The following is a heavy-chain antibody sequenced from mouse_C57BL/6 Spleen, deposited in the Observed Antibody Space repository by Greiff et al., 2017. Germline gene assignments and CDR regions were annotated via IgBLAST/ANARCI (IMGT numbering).Heavy chain of an antibody. CDR2: ISYDGSN. CDR1: GYSITSGYY. CDR3: ARGYGFDY. V-gene: IGHV3-6*01. Sequence: EVKLQESGPGLVKPSQSLSLTCSVTGYSITSGYYWTWIRQFPGNKLEWMGYISYDGSNNYNPSLKNRISITRDTSKNQFFLKLNSVTTEDTATYYCARGYGFDYWGQGTTLTVSS. J-gene: IGHJ2*01. D-gene: IGHD1-1*02.